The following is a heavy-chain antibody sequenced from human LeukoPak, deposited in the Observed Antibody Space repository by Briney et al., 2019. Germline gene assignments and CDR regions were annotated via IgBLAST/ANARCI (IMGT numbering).Heavy chain of an antibody. Sequence: GGSLRLSCAATGFTFSSYAMHWVRQAPGQGLEYVSGVSSNGGSIYYAKSVKGRFTISRDNSKKTLYLQMGSLRGEDMAVYYCAKSDGLHPSYGMDVWGQGTTVTVSS. CDR3: AKSDGLHPSYGMDV. CDR2: VSSNGGSI. D-gene: IGHD5-24*01. J-gene: IGHJ6*02. V-gene: IGHV3-64*01. CDR1: GFTFSSYA.